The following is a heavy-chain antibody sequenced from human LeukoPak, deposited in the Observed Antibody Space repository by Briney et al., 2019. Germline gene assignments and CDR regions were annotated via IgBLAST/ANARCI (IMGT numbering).Heavy chain of an antibody. Sequence: SSETLSLTCTVSGGSISSGSYYWSWIRQPAGKGLEWIGRIYTSGSTSYNPSLKSRVTISVDTSKNQFSLKLSSVTAADTAVYYCARGPTYCSSSSCLQGEWGQGTLVTVSS. D-gene: IGHD2-15*01. CDR1: GGSISSGSYY. J-gene: IGHJ4*02. CDR3: ARGPTYCSSSSCLQGE. V-gene: IGHV4-61*02. CDR2: IYTSGST.